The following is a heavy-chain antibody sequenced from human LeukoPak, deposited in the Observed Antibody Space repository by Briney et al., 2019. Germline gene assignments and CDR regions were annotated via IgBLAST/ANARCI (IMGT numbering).Heavy chain of an antibody. V-gene: IGHV3-23*01. CDR2: ISGSGGST. D-gene: IGHD6-19*01. J-gene: IGHJ4*02. CDR1: GFTFSSYA. CDR3: AKGIAVAGTGDLRDY. Sequence: GGSLRLSCAASGFTFSSYAMSWVRQAPGKGLEWVSAISGSGGSTYYADSVKGRFTISRDNSKNTLYLQMNSLRAEDTAVYYCAKGIAVAGTGDLRDYWGQGTLVTVSS.